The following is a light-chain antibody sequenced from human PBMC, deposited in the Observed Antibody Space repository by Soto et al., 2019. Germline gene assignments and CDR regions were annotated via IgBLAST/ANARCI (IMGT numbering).Light chain of an antibody. CDR3: QQSSSSPWT. CDR1: QSISSW. Sequence: DIPLTPSPSTLSASLLDRVTITCRASQSISSWLAWYQQKPGKAPKLLIYDASSLESGVPSRFSGSGSGTDFTLTINSLQPEDFATYYCQQSSSSPWTFGQGTKVDIK. CDR2: DAS. J-gene: IGKJ1*01. V-gene: IGKV1-5*01.